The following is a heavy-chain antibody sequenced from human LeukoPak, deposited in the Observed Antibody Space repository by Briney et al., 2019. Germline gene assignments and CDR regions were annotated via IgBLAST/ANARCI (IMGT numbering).Heavy chain of an antibody. V-gene: IGHV5-51*01. CDR3: ARRPYDTFDY. J-gene: IGHJ4*02. CDR1: GYNFTSYW. CDR2: IYPGDSDT. D-gene: IGHD3-9*01. Sequence: GESLEISCKGSGYNFTSYWIGWVRQMPGKGLEWMGIIYPGDSDTRYSPSFQGQVTISADKSTSTAYLQWSSLKASDTAMYYCARRPYDTFDYWGQGALVTVSS.